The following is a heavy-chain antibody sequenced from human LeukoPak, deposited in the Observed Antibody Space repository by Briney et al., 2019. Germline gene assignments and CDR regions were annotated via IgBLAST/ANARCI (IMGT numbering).Heavy chain of an antibody. CDR3: AKDLGGVVAPGGVFDY. CDR2: ISAGAGAT. J-gene: IGHJ4*02. V-gene: IGHV3-23*01. Sequence: PGGSLRLSCAASGFTFSSSSMSWVRQAPGKGLEWVSVISAGAGATSYADSVKGRFTISRDNSKNTLYLQMNSLRAEDTAVYYCAKDLGGVVAPGGVFDYWGQGTLVTVSS. CDR1: GFTFSSSS. D-gene: IGHD3-16*01.